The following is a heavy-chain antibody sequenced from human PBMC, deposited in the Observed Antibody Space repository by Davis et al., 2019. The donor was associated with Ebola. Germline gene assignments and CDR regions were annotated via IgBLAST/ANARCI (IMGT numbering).Heavy chain of an antibody. Sequence: AASVKVSCKVSGYLLTELSIHWVRQSPGQGLEWMGNFDPQNNDIIYAHKFEDRVTMTEDTSTHTAYMELSSLRSDDSAVYYCAAGGSRGGFDVWGQGTMVTVSS. CDR3: AAGGSRGGFDV. CDR2: FDPQNNDI. J-gene: IGHJ3*01. CDR1: GYLLTELS. D-gene: IGHD1-26*01. V-gene: IGHV1-24*01.